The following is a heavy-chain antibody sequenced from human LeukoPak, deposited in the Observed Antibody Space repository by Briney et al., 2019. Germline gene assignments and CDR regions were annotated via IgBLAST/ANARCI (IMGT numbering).Heavy chain of an antibody. CDR3: AHRDIAAAVAYFDY. J-gene: IGHJ4*02. V-gene: IGHV2-5*01. CDR2: IYWNDDK. D-gene: IGHD6-13*01. CDR1: GFSLSTSGVG. Sequence: SGPTLVKPTQTLTLTCTFSGFSLSTSGVGVGWIRQPPGKALEWLALIYWNDDKRYSPSLKSRLTITKDTSKNQVVLTMTNMDPVDTATYYCAHRDIAAAVAYFDYWGQGTLVTVSS.